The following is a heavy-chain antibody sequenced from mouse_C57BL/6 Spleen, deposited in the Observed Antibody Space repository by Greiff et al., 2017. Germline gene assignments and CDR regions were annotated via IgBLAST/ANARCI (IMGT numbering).Heavy chain of an antibody. V-gene: IGHV1-64*01. CDR1: GYTFTSYW. CDR2: IHPNSGST. J-gene: IGHJ3*01. D-gene: IGHD2-4*01. Sequence: QVQLQQPGAELVKPGASVKLSCKASGYTFTSYWMHWVKQRPGQGLEWIGMIHPNSGSTNSNEKFKSKATLTVDTSSSTAYMQLSSLTSEDSAVYYCCDYAAYWGQGTLVTVSA. CDR3: CDYAAY.